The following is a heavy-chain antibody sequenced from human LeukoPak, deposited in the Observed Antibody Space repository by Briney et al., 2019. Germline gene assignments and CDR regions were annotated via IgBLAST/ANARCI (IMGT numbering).Heavy chain of an antibody. CDR2: ISGFSMGPETT. D-gene: IGHD1-7*01. V-gene: IGHV3-23*01. CDR3: AKEGLLELRNFDY. J-gene: IGHJ4*02. Sequence: GGSLRLSCAASGFTFRTYAMNWVRQAPGKGLEWVSSISGFSMGPETTHYADSVRGRFIISRDNSKNTLYLQMNSLRAEDTAVYYCAKEGLLELRNFDYWGQGTLVTVSS. CDR1: GFTFRTYA.